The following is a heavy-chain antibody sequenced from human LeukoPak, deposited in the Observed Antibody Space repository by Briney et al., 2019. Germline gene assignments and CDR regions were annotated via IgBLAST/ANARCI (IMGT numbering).Heavy chain of an antibody. CDR3: ARLQYSFLYGSGSYGVDY. V-gene: IGHV3-7*01. CDR1: GFTFSSNW. Sequence: QSGGSLRLSCAASGFTFSSNWMSWVRQAPGKGLEWVANIKQDGSEKYYVDSVKGRFTISRDNAKNSLYLQMNSLRAEDTAVYYCARLQYSFLYGSGSYGVDYWGQGTLVTVSS. J-gene: IGHJ4*02. CDR2: IKQDGSEK. D-gene: IGHD3-10*01.